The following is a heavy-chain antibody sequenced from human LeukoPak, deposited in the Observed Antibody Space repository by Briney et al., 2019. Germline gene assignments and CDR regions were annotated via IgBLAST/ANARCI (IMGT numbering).Heavy chain of an antibody. CDR3: ARRQGTTLSFDY. CDR1: GYTFTSYG. CDR2: INAYNGNT. V-gene: IGHV1-18*01. Sequence: ASVKVSCKASGYTFTSYGFSWVRQAPGQGLEWLGWINAYNGNTNYAQKLQGRVTMTTDTSTSTAYMELRSLRFDDTAVYYCARRQGTTLSFDYWGQGTLVTVSS. D-gene: IGHD1-1*01. J-gene: IGHJ4*02.